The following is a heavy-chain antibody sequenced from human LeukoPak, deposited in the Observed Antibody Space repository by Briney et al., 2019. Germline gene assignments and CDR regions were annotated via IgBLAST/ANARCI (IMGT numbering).Heavy chain of an antibody. J-gene: IGHJ4*02. Sequence: GASVKVSCKASGYTFIGYYIHWVRQAPGQGLEWMGRIDPNSGGTNFAQKFQGRVTMTRDTSISTAYMELSRLRSDDTAVYYCAFSIVGATLGFDYWGQGTLVTVSS. CDR1: GYTFIGYY. V-gene: IGHV1-2*02. D-gene: IGHD1-26*01. CDR3: AFSIVGATLGFDY. CDR2: IDPNSGGT.